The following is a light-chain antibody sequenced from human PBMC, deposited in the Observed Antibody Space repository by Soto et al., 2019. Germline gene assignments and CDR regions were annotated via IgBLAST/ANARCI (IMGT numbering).Light chain of an antibody. J-gene: IGKJ1*01. CDR3: QHCNSYSEA. V-gene: IGKV1-5*03. CDR2: KAS. Sequence: DIQMTQSPSTLSGSVGDRVTITCRASQTISSWLARYQQKPGKAPKLLIYKASTLKSGVPSRFSGSGSATEFTLAISSLQPDDFATYYCQHCNSYSEAYGQGTKVELK. CDR1: QTISSW.